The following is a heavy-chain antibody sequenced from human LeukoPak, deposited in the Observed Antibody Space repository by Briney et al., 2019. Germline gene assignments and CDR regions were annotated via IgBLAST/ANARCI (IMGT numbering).Heavy chain of an antibody. CDR2: ISSRGTTI. D-gene: IGHD1-7*01. Sequence: GGSPRLSCAASGFTFSSYEMNWVRQAPGKGLEWVSYISSRGTTIFYADSVKGRFTISRDNAKNSLYLQMNSLRVEDTAVYYCARAHNWKYGTFDYWGQGTLVTVSS. CDR1: GFTFSSYE. J-gene: IGHJ4*02. V-gene: IGHV3-48*03. CDR3: ARAHNWKYGTFDY.